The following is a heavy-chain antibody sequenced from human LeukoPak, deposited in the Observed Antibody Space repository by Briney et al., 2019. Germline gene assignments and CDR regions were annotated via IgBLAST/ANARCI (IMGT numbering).Heavy chain of an antibody. J-gene: IGHJ4*02. CDR2: IYRSGSP. CDR1: GYSISSGYY. V-gene: IGHV4-38-2*02. CDR3: ARGNWNDVVGYYFDY. Sequence: TSETLSLTCTVSGYSISSGYYWGWIRQPPGKGLEWIGSIYRSGSPYYNPSLKSRVTISVDTSKNHFSLKLSSVTAADTAVYYCARGNWNDVVGYYFDYWGQGTLVTVSS. D-gene: IGHD1-1*01.